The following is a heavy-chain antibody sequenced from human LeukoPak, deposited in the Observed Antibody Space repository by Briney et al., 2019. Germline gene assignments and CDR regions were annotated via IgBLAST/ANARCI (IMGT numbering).Heavy chain of an antibody. V-gene: IGHV1-46*01. D-gene: IGHD3-3*01. CDR3: AVVGYDFLSGGQSKIDY. CDR2: INPSGGST. J-gene: IGHJ4*02. CDR1: GYTFTSYY. Sequence: GASVKVSCKASGYTFTSYYMHWVRQAPGQGLEWMGIINPSGGSTSYAQKFQGRVTMTRDTSTSTVYMELSSLRSEDTAVYYCAVVGYDFLSGGQSKIDYWGQGTLVTVSS.